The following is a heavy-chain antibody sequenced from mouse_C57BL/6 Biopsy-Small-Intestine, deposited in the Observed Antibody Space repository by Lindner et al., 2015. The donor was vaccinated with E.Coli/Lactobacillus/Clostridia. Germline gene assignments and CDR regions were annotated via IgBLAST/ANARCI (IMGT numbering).Heavy chain of an antibody. CDR1: GYTFTSYG. D-gene: IGHD2-5*01. CDR2: IYPRSGNT. CDR3: AREGAYYSNYEAMDY. J-gene: IGHJ4*01. V-gene: IGHV1-81*01. Sequence: VQLQESGAELARPGASVKLSCKASGYTFTSYGTSWVKQRTGQGLEWIGDIYPRSGNTYYNEKFKGKATLTADKSSSTAYMELRSLTSEDSAVYFCAREGAYYSNYEAMDYWGQGTSVTVSS.